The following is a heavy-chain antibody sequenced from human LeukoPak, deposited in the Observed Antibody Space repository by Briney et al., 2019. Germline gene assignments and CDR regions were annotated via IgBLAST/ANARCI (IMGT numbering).Heavy chain of an antibody. Sequence: GGSLRLSCAASGFTFSNYAMRWVRQAPGKGLEWVSAISGSGGSTYYAASLKGRFAISRDNAKNSLYLQMNSLRADDTAVYYCAIDTSAERGQQLANWGQGTLVTVSS. D-gene: IGHD6-13*01. CDR3: AIDTSAERGQQLAN. CDR2: ISGSGGST. J-gene: IGHJ4*02. V-gene: IGHV3-23*01. CDR1: GFTFSNYA.